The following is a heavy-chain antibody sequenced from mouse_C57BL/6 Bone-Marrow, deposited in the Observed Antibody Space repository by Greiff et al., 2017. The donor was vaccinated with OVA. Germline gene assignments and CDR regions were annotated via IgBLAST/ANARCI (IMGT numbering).Heavy chain of an antibody. D-gene: IGHD1-1*01. CDR2: ISSGGDYI. J-gene: IGHJ3*01. Sequence: EVQRVESGAGLVKPGGSLKLSCAASGFTFSSYAMSWVRQTPEKRLEWVAYISSGGDYIYYADTVKGRFTISRDNARNTLYLQMSSLKSEDTAMYYCTRGHYGSSPFAYWGQGTLVTVSA. CDR3: TRGHYGSSPFAY. V-gene: IGHV5-9-1*02. CDR1: GFTFSSYA.